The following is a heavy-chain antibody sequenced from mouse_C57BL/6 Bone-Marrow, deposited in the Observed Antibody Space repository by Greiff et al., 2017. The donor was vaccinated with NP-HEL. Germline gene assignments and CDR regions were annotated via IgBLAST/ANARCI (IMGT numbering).Heavy chain of an antibody. D-gene: IGHD1-1*01. CDR3: ARQFIYYYGSSYYFDY. CDR2: IYPGSGST. J-gene: IGHJ2*01. CDR1: GYTFTSYW. V-gene: IGHV1-55*01. Sequence: QVQLQQSGAELVKPGASVKMSCKASGYTFTSYWITWVKQRPGQGLEWIGDIYPGSGSTNYNEKFKSKATLTVDTSSSTAYMQLSSLTSEDSAVYYCARQFIYYYGSSYYFDYWGQGTTLTVSS.